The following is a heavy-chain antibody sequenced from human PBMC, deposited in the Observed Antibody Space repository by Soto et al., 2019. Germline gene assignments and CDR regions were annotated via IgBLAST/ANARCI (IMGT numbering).Heavy chain of an antibody. CDR2: LSPTGRTK. J-gene: IGHJ4*02. CDR3: VRSTLAAADPFDN. D-gene: IGHD6-13*01. CDR1: GFTFDSYS. Sequence: PGGSLRLSCAASGFTFDSYSMNWVRQPLGRGPEWLSYLSPTGRTKYYAESVKGRFTISRDNAKNSLYLQMNSLRVEDTAIYYCVRSTLAAADPFDNWGQGALVTVSS. V-gene: IGHV3-48*01.